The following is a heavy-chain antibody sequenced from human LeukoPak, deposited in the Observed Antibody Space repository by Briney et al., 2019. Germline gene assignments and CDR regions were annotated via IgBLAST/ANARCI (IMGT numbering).Heavy chain of an antibody. Sequence: GASVKVSCKASGYTFTSYDINWVRQATGQGLEWMGWMNPNSGNTGYAQKFQGRVTMTRNTSISTAYMELSSLRSEGTAVYYCARGLGSGSYYNVRFSPYWGQGTLVTVSS. CDR1: GYTFTSYD. V-gene: IGHV1-8*01. CDR3: ARGLGSGSYYNVRFSPY. D-gene: IGHD3-10*01. J-gene: IGHJ4*02. CDR2: MNPNSGNT.